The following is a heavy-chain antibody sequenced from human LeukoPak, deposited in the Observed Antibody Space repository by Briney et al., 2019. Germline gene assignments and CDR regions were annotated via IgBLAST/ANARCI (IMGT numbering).Heavy chain of an antibody. J-gene: IGHJ4*02. CDR3: ARGVRYFDY. CDR2: ISYDGSNK. D-gene: IGHD3-9*01. V-gene: IGHV3-30*04. CDR1: GFTFSSYA. Sequence: GGSLRLSCAASGFTFSSYAMHWVRQAPGKGLEWVAVISYDGSNKYYADSVKGRFTISRDNSKNTLYLQMNSLRAEDMAVYYCARGVRYFDYWGQGTLVTVSS.